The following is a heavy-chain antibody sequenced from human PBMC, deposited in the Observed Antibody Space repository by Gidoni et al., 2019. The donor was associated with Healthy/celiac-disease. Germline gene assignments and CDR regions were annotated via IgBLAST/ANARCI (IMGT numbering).Heavy chain of an antibody. V-gene: IGHV3-23*01. CDR3: AKSGHSNYYYGMDV. D-gene: IGHD4-4*01. Sequence: EVQLLESGGGLVQPGGSLSLSCAASGFPFSSYAMRWVRQAPGQGLEWVAAISGSVGSKYYADSLKGRFTISRDNSKNTLYLQMNSLRAEDTAVYYCAKSGHSNYYYGMDVWGQGTTVTVSS. CDR1: GFPFSSYA. J-gene: IGHJ6*02. CDR2: ISGSVGSK.